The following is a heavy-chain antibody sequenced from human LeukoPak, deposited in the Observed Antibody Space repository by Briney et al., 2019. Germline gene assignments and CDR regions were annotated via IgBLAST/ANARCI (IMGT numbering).Heavy chain of an antibody. J-gene: IGHJ4*02. CDR3: ATEDGSREFDY. V-gene: IGHV3-30*04. Sequence: PGGSLRLSCAASGFTFSSYAMHWVRQAPGKGLEWVTFISNVGSNKFYADSVKGRFTISRDNSKNTLYLQMNSLRAEDTAVYYCATEDGSREFDYWGQGTLVNVSS. D-gene: IGHD6-13*01. CDR2: ISNVGSNK. CDR1: GFTFSSYA.